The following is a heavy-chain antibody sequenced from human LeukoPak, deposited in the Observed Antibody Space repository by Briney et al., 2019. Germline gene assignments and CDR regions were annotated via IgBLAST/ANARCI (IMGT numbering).Heavy chain of an antibody. V-gene: IGHV4-34*01. CDR1: GGSFRGYY. J-gene: IGHJ4*02. CDR2: ANHNGGT. CDR3: ARGIVLTGYASFDY. Sequence: SETLSLTCAVNGGSFRGYYWTWIRQPPGKGLEWIAEANHNGGTNYSPSLKSRITISVETTKNQFSLKLNSVTAADTAVYFCARGIVLTGYASFDYWGQGTPVTVSS. D-gene: IGHD2-8*02.